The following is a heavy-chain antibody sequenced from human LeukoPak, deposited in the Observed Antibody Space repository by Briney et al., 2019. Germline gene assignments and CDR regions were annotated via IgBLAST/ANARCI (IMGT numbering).Heavy chain of an antibody. V-gene: IGHV5-51*01. CDR2: IYPGVYDT. CDR1: GYSFNSYW. J-gene: IGHJ2*01. Sequence: GGAPKTPRKGSGYSFNSYWIGRVRQMPGKGLGGVGIIYPGVYDTRFSPSFQAQVTLQADKPISAAYLQWSSLKASDTAMYYCARLLDWYFDLWGRGTLVTVSS. CDR3: ARLLDWYFDL.